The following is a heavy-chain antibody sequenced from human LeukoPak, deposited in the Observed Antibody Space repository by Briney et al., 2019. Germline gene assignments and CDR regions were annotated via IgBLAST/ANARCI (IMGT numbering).Heavy chain of an antibody. J-gene: IGHJ4*02. D-gene: IGHD3-3*01. Sequence: PGGSLRLSCTASGFTFSSYAMSWVRQAPGKGLEWVSAISGSGGSTYYADSVKGRFTISRDNSKNRLYLQMNSLRAEDTDVYYCAKDGGFWSGYYPYWGQGTLVTVSS. CDR3: AKDGGFWSGYYPY. CDR2: ISGSGGST. CDR1: GFTFSSYA. V-gene: IGHV3-23*01.